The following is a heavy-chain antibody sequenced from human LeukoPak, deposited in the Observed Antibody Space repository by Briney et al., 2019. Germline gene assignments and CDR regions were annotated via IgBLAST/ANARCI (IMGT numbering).Heavy chain of an antibody. CDR2: IIPIFGTA. CDR1: GGTFSSYA. CDR3: GKDSGYGGGYYFDY. V-gene: IGHV1-69*05. D-gene: IGHD5-12*01. Sequence: SVKVSCKASGGTFSSYAISWVRQAPGQGLEWMGRIIPIFGTANYAQKFQGRVTITTDASTSTAYMGLSSLRSEAGAVNYCGKDSGYGGGYYFDYWGQGTLVTVSS. J-gene: IGHJ4*02.